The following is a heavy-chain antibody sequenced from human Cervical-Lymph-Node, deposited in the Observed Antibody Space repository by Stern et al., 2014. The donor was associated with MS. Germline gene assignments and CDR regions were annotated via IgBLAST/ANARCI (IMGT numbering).Heavy chain of an antibody. D-gene: IGHD1-26*01. CDR1: GFRFSSYW. CDR3: ARDLSGRHDF. Sequence: VQLVESGGGLVLPGGSLRLSCAVSGFRFSSYWMHWVRQVPGEGLVWVSRLNEDGSITNYADSVKGRFTISRDNAKNTLYLQMHSLRAEDTAVYYCARDLSGRHDFWGPGTLVTVSS. CDR2: LNEDGSIT. V-gene: IGHV3-74*01. J-gene: IGHJ4*02.